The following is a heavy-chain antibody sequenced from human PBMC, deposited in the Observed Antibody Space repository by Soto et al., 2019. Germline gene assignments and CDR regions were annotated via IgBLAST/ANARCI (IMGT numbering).Heavy chain of an antibody. CDR2: IDSSGEK. J-gene: IGHJ5*02. V-gene: IGHV2-26*01. D-gene: IGHD6-19*01. CDR1: GLSITDSEMG. Sequence: QVPLKESGPVLVKPTETLTLRCTVSGLSITDSEMGVSWIRQPPGQPLEWLAHIDSSGEKSYRTFLKSRLAISKDTSKSQIVLTMTNMDPADTATYYCARRHLAVAVSPWFDPWGQGIPVTVSS. CDR3: ARRHLAVAVSPWFDP.